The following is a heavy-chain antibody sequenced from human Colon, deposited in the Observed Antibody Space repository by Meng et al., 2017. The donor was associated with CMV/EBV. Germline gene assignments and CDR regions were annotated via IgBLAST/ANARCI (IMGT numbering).Heavy chain of an antibody. CDR2: ITGSGSSK. CDR3: ANLLRISGAEGY. J-gene: IGHJ4*02. Sequence: GESLKISCAASGFTFNSHVMTWVRRAPGKGLEWVAGITGSGSSKYYADSVRGRFTISRDNSKNTLYLQMNSLRGEDTAIYYCANLLRISGAEGYWGQGTLVTVSS. D-gene: IGHD6-13*01. CDR1: GFTFNSHV. V-gene: IGHV3-23*01.